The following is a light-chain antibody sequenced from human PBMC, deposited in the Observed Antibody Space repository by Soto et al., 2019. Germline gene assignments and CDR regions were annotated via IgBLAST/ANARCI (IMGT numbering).Light chain of an antibody. CDR3: QQRSNWPPRFT. Sequence: EIVLTQSPATLSLSPGERATLSCRASQSVSSYLAWYQQKPGQAPRLLIYDASNRATGIPARFSGSGSVTDFTLTISSLEPDDFAVYYCQQRSNWPPRFTFGPGTKVDIK. CDR2: DAS. J-gene: IGKJ3*01. CDR1: QSVSSY. V-gene: IGKV3-11*01.